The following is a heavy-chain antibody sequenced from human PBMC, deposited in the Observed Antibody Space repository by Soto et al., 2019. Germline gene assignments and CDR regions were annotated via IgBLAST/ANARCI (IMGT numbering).Heavy chain of an antibody. CDR1: GFTFSSYA. CDR3: AKDRPLGCVRTAHSGGSCYIPASGPRGAFDI. J-gene: IGHJ3*02. D-gene: IGHD2-15*01. CDR2: ISGSGGST. V-gene: IGHV3-23*01. Sequence: GGSLRLSCAASGFTFSSYAMSWVRQAPGKGLEWVSAISGSGGSTYYADSVKGRFTISRDNSKNTLYLQMNSLRAEDTAVYYCAKDRPLGCVRTAHSGGSCYIPASGPRGAFDIWGQGTMVTVSS.